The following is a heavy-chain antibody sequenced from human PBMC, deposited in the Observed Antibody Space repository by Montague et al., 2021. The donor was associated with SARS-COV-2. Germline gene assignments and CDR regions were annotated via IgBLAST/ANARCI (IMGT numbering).Heavy chain of an antibody. CDR3: ARDGDYGGTWYSFLQN. CDR1: GDSDSSDAAA. Sequence: CAISGDSDSSDAAAWNWDRQSPSRGLEWLGRTFYRSQWHTDSAASVRSRISFSGDISKNQFSLHLNSVTPEDTAIYYCARDGDYGGTWYSFLQNWGQGTLVIVSS. D-gene: IGHD4-17*01. V-gene: IGHV6-1*01. J-gene: IGHJ1*01. CDR2: TFYRSQWHT.